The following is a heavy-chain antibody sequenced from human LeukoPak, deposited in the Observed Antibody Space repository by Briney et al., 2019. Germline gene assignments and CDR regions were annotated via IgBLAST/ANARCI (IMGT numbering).Heavy chain of an antibody. CDR2: IYYSGST. CDR3: ARDTRVHYYDSSGPVDY. D-gene: IGHD3-22*01. CDR1: GYSISSGYY. J-gene: IGHJ4*02. V-gene: IGHV4-38-2*02. Sequence: PSETLSLTCTVSGYSISSGYYWGWVRQPPGKGLEWIGSIYYSGSTYYNPSLKSRVTISVDTSKNQFSLKLSSVTAADTAVYYCARDTRVHYYDSSGPVDYWGQGTLVTVSS.